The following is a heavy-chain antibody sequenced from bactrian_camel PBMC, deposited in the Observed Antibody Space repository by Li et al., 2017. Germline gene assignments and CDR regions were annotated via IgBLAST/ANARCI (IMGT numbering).Heavy chain of an antibody. CDR3: AAEDTPFFRCALNVILTAPY. J-gene: IGHJ4*01. Sequence: HVQLVESGGGSVQAGGSLRLSCAASGYTYSSYCMGWFRQVPGEVREAVAHIDSRGNTGYGDFVKGRFTISKDTTKTTLYLQMNNLEPEDTAMYYCAAEDTPFFRCALNVILTAPYWGPGTQVTVS. V-gene: IGHV3-3*01. CDR1: GYTYSSYC. CDR2: IDSRGNT. D-gene: IGHD1*01.